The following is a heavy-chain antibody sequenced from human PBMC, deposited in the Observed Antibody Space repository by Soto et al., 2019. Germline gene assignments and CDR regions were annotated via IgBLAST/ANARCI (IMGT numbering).Heavy chain of an antibody. CDR3: ATDYNCSGGSCYYYYYYMDV. CDR2: ISSSSSTI. J-gene: IGHJ6*03. CDR1: GFTFSSYS. V-gene: IGHV3-48*01. Sequence: EVQLVESGGGLVQPGGSLRLSCAASGFTFSSYSMNWVRQAPGKGLEWVSYISSSSSTIYYADSVKGRFTISRDNAKNSLYLQMNSLRAEDTAVYYCATDYNCSGGSCYYYYYYMDVWGKGTTVTVSS. D-gene: IGHD2-15*01.